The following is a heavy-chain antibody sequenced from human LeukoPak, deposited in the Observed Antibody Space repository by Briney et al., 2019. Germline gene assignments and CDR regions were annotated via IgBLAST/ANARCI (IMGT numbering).Heavy chain of an antibody. CDR2: INHSGST. CDR3: ATRLRYFDWLLEKYNWFDP. V-gene: IGHV4-34*01. D-gene: IGHD3-9*01. Sequence: SGTLSLTCAVYGGSFSGYYWSWIRQPPGKGLEWIGEINHSGSTNYNPSLKSRVTISVDTSKNQFSLKLSSVTAADTAVYYCATRLRYFDWLLEKYNWFDPWGQGTLVTVSS. J-gene: IGHJ5*02. CDR1: GGSFSGYY.